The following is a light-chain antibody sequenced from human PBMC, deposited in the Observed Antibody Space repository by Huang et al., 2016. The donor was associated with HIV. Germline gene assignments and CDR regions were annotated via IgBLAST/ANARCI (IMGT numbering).Light chain of an antibody. Sequence: DIAMTQSPSSLSASVGDNVTIACQASQDIRNSLAWYQQKPGKATKLHLYAESRLESGVPSRFSGGGSGTYYTLTITGLQPEDFATYYCQQYYTPPLTCGGGTQVDIK. J-gene: IGKJ4*01. CDR1: QDIRNS. CDR3: QQYYTPPLT. CDR2: AES. V-gene: IGKV1-NL1*01.